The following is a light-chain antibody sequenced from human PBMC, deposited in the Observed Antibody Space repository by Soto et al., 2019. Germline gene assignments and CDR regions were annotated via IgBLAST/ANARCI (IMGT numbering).Light chain of an antibody. CDR2: SVS. CDR3: QQYGASPIT. CDR1: RSVSNTY. J-gene: IGKJ5*01. V-gene: IGKV3-20*01. Sequence: EIVLTQSPGTLSLSTGERTTISCRASRSVSNTYFAWYQQRLGQAPRLLIYSVSSRATGVPDRFSGSGSGTDFTLTITRLEPEDFAVYYCQQYGASPITFGQGTRLEI.